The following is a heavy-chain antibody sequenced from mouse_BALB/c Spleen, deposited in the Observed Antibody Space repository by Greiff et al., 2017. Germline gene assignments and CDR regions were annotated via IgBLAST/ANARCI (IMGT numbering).Heavy chain of an antibody. J-gene: IGHJ4*01. CDR1: GFTFSDYY. V-gene: IGHV5-4*02. Sequence: EVKVVESGGGLVKPGGSLKLSCAASGFTFSDYYMYWVRQTPEKRLEWVATISDGGSYTYYPDSVKGRFTISRDNAKNNLYLQMSSLKSEDTAMYYCARGIYYYGSSYDLLYAMDYWGQGTSVTVSS. D-gene: IGHD1-1*01. CDR2: ISDGGSYT. CDR3: ARGIYYYGSSYDLLYAMDY.